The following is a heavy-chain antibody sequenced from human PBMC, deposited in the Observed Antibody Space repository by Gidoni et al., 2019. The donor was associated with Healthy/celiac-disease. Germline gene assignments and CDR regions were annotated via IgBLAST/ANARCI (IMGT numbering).Heavy chain of an antibody. V-gene: IGHV3-49*05. Sequence: EVQLVESGGGLVKPARSLRLSCTASGFTFGDYAMSWFRQAPGKGLAWVGFIRSKAYGGTTEYAASVKGRFTISRDDSKSIAYLQMNSLKTEDTAVYYCTRDSRDGYNWGDYWGQGTLVTVSS. CDR1: GFTFGDYA. J-gene: IGHJ4*02. D-gene: IGHD5-12*01. CDR2: IRSKAYGGTT. CDR3: TRDSRDGYNWGDY.